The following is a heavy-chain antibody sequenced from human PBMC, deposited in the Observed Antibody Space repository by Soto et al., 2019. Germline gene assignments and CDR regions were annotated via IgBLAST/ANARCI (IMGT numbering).Heavy chain of an antibody. J-gene: IGHJ4*02. D-gene: IGHD2-2*01. CDR2: IYYSGST. V-gene: IGHV4-59*01. CDR3: XXXXXXVAMPSGY. Sequence: QVQLQESGPGLVKPSETLSLTCTVSGGSISSYYWSWIRQPPGKGLEWIGYIYYSGSTNYNPSLKSRXXXXXXXXXXXXXXXXXXXXXXXXAVYYXXXXXXXVAMPSGYWGQGTLVTVSS. CDR1: GGSISSYY.